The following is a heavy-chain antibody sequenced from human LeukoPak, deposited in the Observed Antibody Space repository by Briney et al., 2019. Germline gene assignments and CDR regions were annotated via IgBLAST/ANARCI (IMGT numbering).Heavy chain of an antibody. J-gene: IGHJ4*02. CDR2: IRQDGSEK. CDR1: GFTFSDYW. CDR3: ATDRKVGTWDPRFNY. V-gene: IGHV3-7*01. Sequence: GGSLRLSCSASGFTFSDYWMMWVRQAPGKRLEWVGNIRQDGSEKNYVDSVKGRFTISRDNAKSSLYLQMNSLRAEDTAIYYCATDRKVGTWDPRFNYWGQGTLVTVSS. D-gene: IGHD4-23*01.